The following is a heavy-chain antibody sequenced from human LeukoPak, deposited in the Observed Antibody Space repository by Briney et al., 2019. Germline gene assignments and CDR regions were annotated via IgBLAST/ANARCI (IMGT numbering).Heavy chain of an antibody. CDR1: GFTFSSYG. CDR3: AKAKYYYDSSGYFRY. V-gene: IGHV3-30*18. D-gene: IGHD3-22*01. Sequence: PGRSLRLSCAASGFTFSSYGMHWVRQAPGKGLEWVAVISYDGSNKYYADSVKGRFTISRDNSKNTLYLQMNSLRAEDTAVYYCAKAKYYYDSSGYFRYWGQGTLVTVSS. CDR2: ISYDGSNK. J-gene: IGHJ4*02.